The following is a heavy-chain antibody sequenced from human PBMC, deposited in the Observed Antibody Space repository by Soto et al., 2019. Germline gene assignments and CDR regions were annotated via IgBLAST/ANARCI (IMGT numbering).Heavy chain of an antibody. CDR1: GFTFSSYA. J-gene: IGHJ4*02. Sequence: GGSLRLSCSASGFTFSSYAMHWVRQAPGKGLEYVSAISSNGGSTYYADSVKGRFTISRDNSKNTLYLQMSSLRAEDMAVYYCVKTLNTEPDYWGQGTLVTVSS. CDR2: ISSNGGST. CDR3: VKTLNTEPDY. D-gene: IGHD1-26*01. V-gene: IGHV3-64D*09.